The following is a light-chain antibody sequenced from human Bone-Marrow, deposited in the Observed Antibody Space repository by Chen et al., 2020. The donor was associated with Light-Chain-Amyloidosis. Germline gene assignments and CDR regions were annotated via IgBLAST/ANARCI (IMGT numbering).Light chain of an antibody. CDR1: KIGSTS. J-gene: IGLJ3*02. Sequence: SYVLTQPSSVSVAPGQTATIACGGNKIGSTSVHWSQQTPGQAPLLVVYDDSDRPSGIPERLSGSNSGNTATLTISRVEAGDEADYYCQVWDRSSDRPVFGGGTKLTVL. CDR2: DDS. V-gene: IGLV3-21*02. CDR3: QVWDRSSDRPV.